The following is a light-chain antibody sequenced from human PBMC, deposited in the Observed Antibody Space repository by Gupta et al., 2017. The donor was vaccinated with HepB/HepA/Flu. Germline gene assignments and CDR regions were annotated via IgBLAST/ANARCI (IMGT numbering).Light chain of an antibody. J-gene: IGLJ2*01. CDR1: SSDVGTYNL. V-gene: IGLV2-23*02. CDR3: CSYAGSSTHVV. CDR2: DVN. Sequence: QSALTQPASVSGSPGQSITISCTGTSSDVGTYNLVSWFQHHPGKAPKLMIYDVNQRPSGVSNRFSGSKSGNTASLTISGLQAEDEADYYCCSYAGSSTHVVFGGGTKLTVL.